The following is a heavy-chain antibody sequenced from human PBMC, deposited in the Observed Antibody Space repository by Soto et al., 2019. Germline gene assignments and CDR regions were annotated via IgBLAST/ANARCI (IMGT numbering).Heavy chain of an antibody. D-gene: IGHD5-18*01. J-gene: IGHJ6*02. CDR1: GFTFSSYT. CDR3: ARDRVVDTAMLGSYYYFGMDV. V-gene: IGHV3-21*01. Sequence: GGSLRLSCAASGFTFSSYTMNWVRQAPGKGLEWVSSISSRGDFTFYADSVKGRLTISRDNAKNSLFLQMNSLRAGDTAVYFCARDRVVDTAMLGSYYYFGMDVWGQGTTVTVSS. CDR2: ISSRGDFT.